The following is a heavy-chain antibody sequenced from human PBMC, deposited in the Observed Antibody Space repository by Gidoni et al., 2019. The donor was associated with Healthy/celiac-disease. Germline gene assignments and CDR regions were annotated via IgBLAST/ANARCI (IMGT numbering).Heavy chain of an antibody. Sequence: EVQLVQSGPAVNKPGESLNFSCTGCGYSCTCYCIGWGRQLPGKGLEWMGNIYPGDSATKYRPSFRGETTTSATKSINTAYLQWSSLKAADTAMYYGARQGAARNGFFDYWGQGTLVTVSS. V-gene: IGHV5-51*01. CDR3: ARQGAARNGFFDY. D-gene: IGHD6-6*01. CDR1: GYSCTCYC. J-gene: IGHJ4*02. CDR2: IYPGDSAT.